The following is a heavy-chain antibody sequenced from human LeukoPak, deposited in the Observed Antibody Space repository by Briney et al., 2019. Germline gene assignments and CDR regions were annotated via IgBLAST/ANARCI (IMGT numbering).Heavy chain of an antibody. D-gene: IGHD6-13*01. CDR2: IYYSGST. V-gene: IGHV4-39*07. Sequence: SETLSLTCTVSGGSISSSSYYWGWIRQPPGKGLEWIGSIYYSGSTYYNPSLKSRVTISVDTSKNQFSLKLSSATAADTAVYYCARDGLAAGTYFDYWGQGTLVTVSS. CDR1: GGSISSSSYY. CDR3: ARDGLAAGTYFDY. J-gene: IGHJ4*02.